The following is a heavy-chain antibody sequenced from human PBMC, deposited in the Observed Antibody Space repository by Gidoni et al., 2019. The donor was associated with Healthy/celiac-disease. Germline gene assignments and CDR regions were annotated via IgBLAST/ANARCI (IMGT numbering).Heavy chain of an antibody. Sequence: EVQLVESGGGLVQPGGSLRLSCAASGFTFSSYAMSWVRQAPGKGLEWVSAISGSGGSTYYADSVKGRFTISRDNSKNTLYLQMNSLRAEDTAVYYCAKDPPDGLWELGEWDAFDIWGQGTMVTVSS. CDR1: GFTFSSYA. CDR2: ISGSGGST. CDR3: AKDPPDGLWELGEWDAFDI. J-gene: IGHJ3*02. V-gene: IGHV3-23*04. D-gene: IGHD1-26*01.